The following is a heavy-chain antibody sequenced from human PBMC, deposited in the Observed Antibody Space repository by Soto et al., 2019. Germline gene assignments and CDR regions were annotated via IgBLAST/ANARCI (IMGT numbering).Heavy chain of an antibody. CDR2: ISSSGSTI. Sequence: QVQLVEAGGGLVKPGGSLRLSCAASGFTFSDYYMSWIRQAPGKGLEWVSYISSSGSTIYYADSVKGRFTISRDNAKNSLYLQMNSLRAEDTSVYYCARGRANVLRYFDWLHFEIYFDYWGQGTLVTVSS. CDR3: ARGRANVLRYFDWLHFEIYFDY. V-gene: IGHV3-11*01. D-gene: IGHD3-9*01. J-gene: IGHJ4*02. CDR1: GFTFSDYY.